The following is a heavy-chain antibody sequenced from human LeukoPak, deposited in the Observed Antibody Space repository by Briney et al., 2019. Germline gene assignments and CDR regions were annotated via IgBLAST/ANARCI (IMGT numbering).Heavy chain of an antibody. D-gene: IGHD3-10*01. J-gene: IGHJ6*02. V-gene: IGHV3-53*05. CDR2: IYSGGST. Sequence: GGSLRLSCAASGFTVSSNYMSWVRQAPGKGLEWVSVIYSGGSTYYADSVKGRFTISRDNSKNTLYLQMNSLRAEVTAVYYCAKDSVFSMVRGVINYYYGMDVWGQGTTVTVSS. CDR3: AKDSVFSMVRGVINYYYGMDV. CDR1: GFTVSSNY.